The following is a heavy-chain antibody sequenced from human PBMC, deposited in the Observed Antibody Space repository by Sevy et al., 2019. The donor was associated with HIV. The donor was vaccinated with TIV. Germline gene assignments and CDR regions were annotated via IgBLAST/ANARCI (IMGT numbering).Heavy chain of an antibody. CDR1: GFTFSSYA. Sequence: GGSLRLSCAASGFTFSSYAMSWVRLAPGKGLEWVSAISGSGGSTYYADSVKGRFTISRDNSKNTLYLQMNSLRAEDTAVYYCAKDSCSSTSCYYGYWGQGTLVTVSS. CDR2: ISGSGGST. CDR3: AKDSCSSTSCYYGY. D-gene: IGHD2-2*01. J-gene: IGHJ4*02. V-gene: IGHV3-23*01.